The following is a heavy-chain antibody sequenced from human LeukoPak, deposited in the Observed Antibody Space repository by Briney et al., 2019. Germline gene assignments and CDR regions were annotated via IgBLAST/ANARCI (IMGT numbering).Heavy chain of an antibody. CDR3: AKEGSYPFDY. J-gene: IGHJ4*02. CDR2: IWYYGSNK. D-gene: IGHD5-18*01. V-gene: IGHV3-33*06. CDR1: GFTFSSYG. Sequence: GGSLRLSCAASGFTFSSYGMHWVRQAPGKGLEWVAVIWYYGSNKYYADSVKGRFTISRDNSKNTLYLQMNSLRAEETAVYYCAKEGSYPFDYWGQGTLVTVSS.